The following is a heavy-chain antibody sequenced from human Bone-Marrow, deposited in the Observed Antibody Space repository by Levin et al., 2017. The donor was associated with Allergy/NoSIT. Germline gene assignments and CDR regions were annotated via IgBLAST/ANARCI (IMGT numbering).Heavy chain of an antibody. J-gene: IGHJ6*03. CDR2: ISGYNGNT. Sequence: EASVKVSCKASGYTFTNYGVSWVRQFPGQGLEWMGWISGYNGNTNYPQKLQGRVTITADKSTSTVYMELSSLRSEDSAVYYCAGDYYTSGSTFYYYYYMDVWGKGTTVTVSS. D-gene: IGHD3-10*01. V-gene: IGHV1-18*01. CDR3: AGDYYTSGSTFYYYYYMDV. CDR1: GYTFTNYG.